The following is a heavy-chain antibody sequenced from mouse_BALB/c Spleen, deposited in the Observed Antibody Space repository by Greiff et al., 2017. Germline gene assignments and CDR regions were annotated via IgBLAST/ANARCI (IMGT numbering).Heavy chain of an antibody. J-gene: IGHJ2*01. CDR1: GYSITSDYA. Sequence: EVKLVESGPGLVKPSQSLSLTCTVTGYSITSDYAWNWIRQFPGNKLEWMGYISYSGSTSYNPSLKSRISITRDTSKNQFFLQLNSVTTEDTATYYCARSRYSYDGYSEVGYWGQGTTLTVSS. D-gene: IGHD2-3*01. V-gene: IGHV3-2*02. CDR3: ARSRYSYDGYSEVGY. CDR2: ISYSGST.